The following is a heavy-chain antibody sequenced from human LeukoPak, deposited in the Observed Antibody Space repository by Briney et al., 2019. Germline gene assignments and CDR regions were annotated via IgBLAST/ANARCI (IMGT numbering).Heavy chain of an antibody. Sequence: SETLSLTCTVSGGSISSGDYYWSWIRQPPGKGLEWIGYIYYSGSTYYNPSLKSRVTISVDTSKNQFSLKLSSVTAADTAAYYRARGDDSSGYSTTFDPWGQGTLVTVSS. CDR2: IYYSGST. D-gene: IGHD3-22*01. CDR3: ARGDDSSGYSTTFDP. CDR1: GGSISSGDYY. V-gene: IGHV4-30-4*01. J-gene: IGHJ5*02.